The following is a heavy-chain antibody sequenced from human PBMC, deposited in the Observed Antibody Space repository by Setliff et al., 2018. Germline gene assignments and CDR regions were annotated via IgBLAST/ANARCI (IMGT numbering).Heavy chain of an antibody. CDR1: GGSISTTDYY. Sequence: SETLSLTCTVSGGSISTTDYYWGWIRQPPGKGLEWIGCVYYSGNTYYSPSLKSRVTMFVDTSKNQFSLMLYSVTAADTAIYYCARYDSSGYSENYYFDYWVQGTLVTVSS. CDR3: ARYDSSGYSENYYFDY. V-gene: IGHV4-39*07. J-gene: IGHJ4*02. CDR2: VYYSGNT. D-gene: IGHD3-22*01.